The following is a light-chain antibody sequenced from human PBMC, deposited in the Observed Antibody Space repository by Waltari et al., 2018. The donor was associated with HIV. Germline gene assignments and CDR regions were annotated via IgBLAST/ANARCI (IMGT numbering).Light chain of an antibody. CDR1: QSVSSY. CDR2: DAS. Sequence: EIVLTQSPATLSLSPGERATLSCRASQSVSSYLAWFQQKPGQAPRLLIYDASNRATGIPARFSGSGSGTDFILTISSLEPEDFAVYYCQQRSNWPRTFGQGP. J-gene: IGKJ1*01. V-gene: IGKV3-11*01. CDR3: QQRSNWPRT.